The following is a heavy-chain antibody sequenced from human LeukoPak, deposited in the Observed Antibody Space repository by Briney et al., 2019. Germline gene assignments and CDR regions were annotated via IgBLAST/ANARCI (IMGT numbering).Heavy chain of an antibody. D-gene: IGHD3-10*01. CDR1: EYTFTGYY. V-gene: IGHV1-2*02. CDR2: INPNSGGT. Sequence: ASVKVSCKASEYTFTGYYMHWVRQAPGQGLEWMGWINPNSGGTNYAQKFQGRVTVTRDTSISTAYMELSRLRSDDTAVYYCATDPRWSYNWFDPWGQGTLVAVSS. CDR3: ATDPRWSYNWFDP. J-gene: IGHJ5*02.